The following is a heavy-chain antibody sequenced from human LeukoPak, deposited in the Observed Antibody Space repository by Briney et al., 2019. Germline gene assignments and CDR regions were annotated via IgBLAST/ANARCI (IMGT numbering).Heavy chain of an antibody. V-gene: IGHV3-33*01. CDR1: GFTFSSYG. D-gene: IGHD4-17*01. CDR2: IWYDGSNK. J-gene: IGHJ3*02. Sequence: GGSLRLSCAASGFTFSSYGMRWVRQAPGKGLEWVAVIWYDGSNKYYADSVKGRFTLSRDNSKNTLYLQMNSLRAEDTAVYYCARATAVYGGNSETFDIWGQGTMVTVSS. CDR3: ARATAVYGGNSETFDI.